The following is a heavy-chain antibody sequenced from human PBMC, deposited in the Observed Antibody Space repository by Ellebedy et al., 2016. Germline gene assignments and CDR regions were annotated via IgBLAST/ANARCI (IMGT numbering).Heavy chain of an antibody. V-gene: IGHV4-61*02. CDR1: GDSINRNAYY. Sequence: LRLXXTVSGDSINRNAYYWIWVRQSAGKGLEWIGRISSSGSTIYSPSLKGRVNMSVDTSRNHFSLDLRSVTAADTAVYYCATLTIPGGCDFWGQGTLVTVSS. J-gene: IGHJ4*02. CDR3: ATLTIPGGCDF. CDR2: ISSSGST. D-gene: IGHD3-3*01.